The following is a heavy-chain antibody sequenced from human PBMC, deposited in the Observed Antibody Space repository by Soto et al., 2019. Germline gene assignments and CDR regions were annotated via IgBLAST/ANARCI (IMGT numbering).Heavy chain of an antibody. D-gene: IGHD3-22*01. Sequence: LRLSCAASGFTFSDYYMSWIRQAPGKGLEWVSYISSSGSHTNYADSVKGRFTISRDNAKNSLYLQMNSLTAEDTAVYYCARDPPPGYYDSSGYSEYFQHWGQGTLVTVSS. J-gene: IGHJ1*01. V-gene: IGHV3-11*06. CDR3: ARDPPPGYYDSSGYSEYFQH. CDR2: ISSSGSHT. CDR1: GFTFSDYY.